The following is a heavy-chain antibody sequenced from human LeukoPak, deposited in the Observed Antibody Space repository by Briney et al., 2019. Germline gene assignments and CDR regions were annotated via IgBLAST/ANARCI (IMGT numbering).Heavy chain of an antibody. CDR2: TARTGKTV. D-gene: IGHD4-23*01. CDR1: GFIFSSYE. CDR3: ARIDIYYGVKWALAF. Sequence: PGGSLRLSCAASGFIFSSYELTWVRQAPGKGLEWVSNTARTGKTVYYADSVKGRFTVSRDNAKNSLYLQMNSLRVEDTAVYFCARIDIYYGVKWALAFWGRGTLVTVSS. V-gene: IGHV3-48*03. J-gene: IGHJ4*02.